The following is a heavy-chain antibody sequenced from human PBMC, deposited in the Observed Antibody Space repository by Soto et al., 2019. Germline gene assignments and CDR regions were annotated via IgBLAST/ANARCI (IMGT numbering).Heavy chain of an antibody. Sequence: QVQLVQSGAEVKKPGASVKLSCRTSGYTFTHYYIHWVRQAPGQGLEWLGIINPASGSTNYAQDFQGRVTLTMDTSTTTVYMDLSGLRAEDTAIFYCARDFAAGDHWGQGTLVTVSS. J-gene: IGHJ4*02. CDR3: ARDFAAGDH. CDR2: INPASGST. V-gene: IGHV1-46*01. D-gene: IGHD6-13*01. CDR1: GYTFTHYY.